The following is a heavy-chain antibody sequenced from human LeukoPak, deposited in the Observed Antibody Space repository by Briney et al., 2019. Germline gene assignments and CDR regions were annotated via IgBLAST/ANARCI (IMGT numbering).Heavy chain of an antibody. CDR2: ISGSGGTT. V-gene: IGHV3-23*01. D-gene: IGHD1-26*01. CDR1: GITSNSFG. J-gene: IGHJ4*02. Sequence: QSGGSLRLSCVASGITSNSFGMSWVRQAPGKGLEWVSSISGSGGTTYYADSVKGRFTISRDNSKNTLYLQMNSLRAEDTAVYYCAKEGALPLTLVWWPSPPLDYWGQGTLVTVSS. CDR3: AKEGALPLTLVWWPSPPLDY.